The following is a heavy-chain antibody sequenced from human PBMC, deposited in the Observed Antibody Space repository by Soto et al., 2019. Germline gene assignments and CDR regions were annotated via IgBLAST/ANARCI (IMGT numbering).Heavy chain of an antibody. J-gene: IGHJ3*02. Sequence: QVQLVQSGAEVKKPGASVKVSCKASGYTFTSYYMHWVRQAPGQGLEWMGIINPSGGSTSYAQKFQGRVTMTRDTSTSTGYMELSSLRSEDTAVYYCASLHYDSSGNDAFDIWGQGTMVTVSS. V-gene: IGHV1-46*01. D-gene: IGHD3-22*01. CDR2: INPSGGST. CDR3: ASLHYDSSGNDAFDI. CDR1: GYTFTSYY.